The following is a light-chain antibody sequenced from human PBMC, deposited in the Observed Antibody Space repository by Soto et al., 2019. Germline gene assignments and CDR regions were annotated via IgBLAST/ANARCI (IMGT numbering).Light chain of an antibody. J-gene: IGKJ4*01. Sequence: EIVLTQSPGTLSLSPGERATLSCRASQSVSSSYLAWYQQKPGQAPGLLIYGASSRATGIPDRFSGSGSGTDFTRTISRLEPEDFAVYYCQQYGSSPLTFGGGTKVDIK. CDR2: GAS. CDR1: QSVSSSY. CDR3: QQYGSSPLT. V-gene: IGKV3-20*01.